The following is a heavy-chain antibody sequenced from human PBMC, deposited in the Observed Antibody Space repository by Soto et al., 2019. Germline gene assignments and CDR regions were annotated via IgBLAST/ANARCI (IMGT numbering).Heavy chain of an antibody. CDR3: ATWHEREHAYDV. D-gene: IGHD1-1*01. Sequence: DVQLVESGGGLIQPGESLRLSCAAFGLTISGKKYVAWGRQAPGKGLGWVSGLYDVDGSFYADSVRGRFTTSSDSSKTTVYLQMNDLRPDDTAVYYCATWHEREHAYDVWGQGTTVTVSS. CDR1: GLTISGKKY. V-gene: IGHV3-53*01. CDR2: LYDVDGS. J-gene: IGHJ3*01.